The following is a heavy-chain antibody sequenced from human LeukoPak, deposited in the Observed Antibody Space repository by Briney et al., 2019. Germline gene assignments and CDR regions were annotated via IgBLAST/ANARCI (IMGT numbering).Heavy chain of an antibody. CDR3: AREWRSVARLDYYYGMDV. J-gene: IGHJ6*02. D-gene: IGHD2-15*01. CDR1: GFTFSSNP. CDR2: NYSGGST. V-gene: IGHV3-53*01. Sequence: GGSLRLSCAASGFTFSSNPMAWVRQAPGKGLEWLSDNYSGGSTYYADSVKGRFTISRDKSENTVDLQMNSLRAEDSAVYYCAREWRSVARLDYYYGMDVWGQGTTVTVSS.